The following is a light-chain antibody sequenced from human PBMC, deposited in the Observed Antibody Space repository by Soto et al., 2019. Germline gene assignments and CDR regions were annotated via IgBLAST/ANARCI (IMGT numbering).Light chain of an antibody. Sequence: EIVLTQSPGTLSLSPGERATLSCRASQSVSSSYLAWYQQKPGQAPRLLIYGASSRATCIPVRFSGSGSGTDFTLTISRLEPEDFEVYYCQQYCSSSFPFGGGTKVEIK. CDR2: GAS. CDR1: QSVSSSY. V-gene: IGKV3-20*01. CDR3: QQYCSSSFP. J-gene: IGKJ4*01.